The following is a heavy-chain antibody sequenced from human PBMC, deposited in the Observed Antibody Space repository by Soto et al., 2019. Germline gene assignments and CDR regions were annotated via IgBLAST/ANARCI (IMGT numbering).Heavy chain of an antibody. CDR1: GFTFSSYA. CDR2: ISGSGGST. Sequence: EVQLLESGGGLVQPGGSLRLSCAASGFTFSSYAMSWVRQAPGKGLEWVSDISGSGGSTYYADSVKGRFTISRDNSKNTLYLQMNSLRAEDTAVYYCAKPYDFWSGYLFSTYFDYWGQGTLVTVSS. J-gene: IGHJ4*02. D-gene: IGHD3-3*01. CDR3: AKPYDFWSGYLFSTYFDY. V-gene: IGHV3-23*01.